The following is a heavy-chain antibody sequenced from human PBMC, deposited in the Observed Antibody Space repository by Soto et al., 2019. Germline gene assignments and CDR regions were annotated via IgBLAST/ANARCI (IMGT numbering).Heavy chain of an antibody. CDR1: GFSLRTSGVG. D-gene: IGHD3-10*01. V-gene: IGHV2-5*02. Sequence: SGPTLVNPTQTLTLTCTFSGFSLRTSGVGVGWIRQPPGKALEWLALIYWDDDKRYSPSLKSRLTITKDTSKNQVVLTMTNMDPVDTATYYCARDYYGSGSYQLWGDYWGQGTLVTVSS. J-gene: IGHJ4*02. CDR3: ARDYYGSGSYQLWGDY. CDR2: IYWDDDK.